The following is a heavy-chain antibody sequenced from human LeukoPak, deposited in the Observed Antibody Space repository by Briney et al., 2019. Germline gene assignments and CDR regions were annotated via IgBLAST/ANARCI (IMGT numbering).Heavy chain of an antibody. V-gene: IGHV4-38-2*02. CDR2: IYHSGST. J-gene: IGHJ5*02. Sequence: SETLSLTCTVSGYSISSGYYWGWIRQPPGKGLEWIGSIYHSGSTYYNPSLKSRVTISVDTSKNQFSLKLSSVTAADTAVYYCARGRFLEWLGRGFGPNWLDPWGQGTLVTVSS. CDR3: ARGRFLEWLGRGFGPNWLDP. D-gene: IGHD3-3*01. CDR1: GYSISSGYY.